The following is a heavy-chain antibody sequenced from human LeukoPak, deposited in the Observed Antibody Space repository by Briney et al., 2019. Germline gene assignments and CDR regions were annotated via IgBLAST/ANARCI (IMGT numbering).Heavy chain of an antibody. J-gene: IGHJ4*02. Sequence: GGSLRLSCAASGFTFSSYSMNWVRQAPGKGLEWVSSISSSGSYIYYADSVKGRFTISRDNAKNTLYLQMNSLRAEDTAVYYCARGYYGSGSYFDYWGQGTLVTVSS. CDR2: ISSSGSYI. V-gene: IGHV3-21*01. D-gene: IGHD3-10*01. CDR1: GFTFSSYS. CDR3: ARGYYGSGSYFDY.